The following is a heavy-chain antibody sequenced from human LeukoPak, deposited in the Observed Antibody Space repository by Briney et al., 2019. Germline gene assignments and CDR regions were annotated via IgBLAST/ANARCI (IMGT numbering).Heavy chain of an antibody. CDR1: GFTFSSYG. V-gene: IGHV3-33*01. Sequence: PGGSLRLSCAASGFTFSSYGMHWVRQAPGKGLEWVAVIWYDGSNKYYADSVKGRFTISRDNSKNTLYLQMNSLRAEDTAVYYCARDGHDYGDSPYYFDYWGQGTLVTVSS. D-gene: IGHD4-17*01. CDR2: IWYDGSNK. J-gene: IGHJ4*02. CDR3: ARDGHDYGDSPYYFDY.